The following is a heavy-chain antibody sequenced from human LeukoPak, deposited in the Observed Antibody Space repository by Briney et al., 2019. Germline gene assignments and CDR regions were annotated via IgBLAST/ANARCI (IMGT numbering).Heavy chain of an antibody. CDR1: GFTFSSRW. Sequence: AGGSLRLSCAASGFTFSSRWMSWVRQAPGKGLEWVANIKQDGSEKYYVDSVKGRFTISRDNAKNSLYLQMNSLRAEDTAVYYCARAGSGTGYSSSWYKGNWFDPWGQGTLVTVSS. CDR2: IKQDGSEK. J-gene: IGHJ5*02. CDR3: ARAGSGTGYSSSWYKGNWFDP. V-gene: IGHV3-7*01. D-gene: IGHD6-13*01.